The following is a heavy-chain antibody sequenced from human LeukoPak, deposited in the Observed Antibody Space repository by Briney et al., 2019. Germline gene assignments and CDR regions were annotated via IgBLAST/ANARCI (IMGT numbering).Heavy chain of an antibody. Sequence: GGSLRLSCAASGFTFSSYAMSWVRQAPGKGLEWVSAISGSGGSTYYADSVKGRFTISRDNSKNTLYLQMNSLRAEDMAVYYCAKEMYSSGWTGGDYWGQGTLVTVSS. CDR2: ISGSGGST. V-gene: IGHV3-23*01. D-gene: IGHD6-19*01. CDR1: GFTFSSYA. J-gene: IGHJ4*02. CDR3: AKEMYSSGWTGGDY.